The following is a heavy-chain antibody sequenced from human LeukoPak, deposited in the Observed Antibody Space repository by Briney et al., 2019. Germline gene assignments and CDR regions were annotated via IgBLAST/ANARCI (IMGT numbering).Heavy chain of an antibody. Sequence: GESLKISCKASGYSFTGDWIGWVRQMPGKGLEWMGVIYPGDSDTRYSPSLEGQITISADKSITTAYLQWSSLQASDTAMYYCAKQRPYYAGSGSYRPFDIWGQGTMVTVSS. D-gene: IGHD3-10*01. CDR3: AKQRPYYAGSGSYRPFDI. V-gene: IGHV5-51*01. CDR2: IYPGDSDT. CDR1: GYSFTGDW. J-gene: IGHJ3*02.